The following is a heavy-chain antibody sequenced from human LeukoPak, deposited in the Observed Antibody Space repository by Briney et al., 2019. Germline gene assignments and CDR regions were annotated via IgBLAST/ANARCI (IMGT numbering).Heavy chain of an antibody. CDR3: AKDPFPHDYGDYRANWFDP. CDR1: GFTFSSYG. Sequence: GGSLRLSCAASGFTFSSYGMHWVRQAPGKGLEWVAVISYDGSNKYYADSVKGRFTISRDNSKNTLYLQMNSLRAEDTAVYYCAKDPFPHDYGDYRANWFDPWGQGTRVTVSS. V-gene: IGHV3-30*18. J-gene: IGHJ5*02. CDR2: ISYDGSNK. D-gene: IGHD4-17*01.